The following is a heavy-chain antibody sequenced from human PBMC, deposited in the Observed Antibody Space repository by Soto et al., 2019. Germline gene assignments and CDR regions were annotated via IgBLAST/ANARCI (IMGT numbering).Heavy chain of an antibody. CDR1: GYSFTSYW. D-gene: IGHD3-22*01. CDR2: IYPGDSDT. Sequence: GESLKITCKGSGYSFTSYWIGWVRQMPGKGLEWMGIIYPGDSDTRYSPSFQGQVTISRDNSKNTLYLQMGSLRVEDMAVYYCARPRGGSSGSPGHYYYGMDVWGQGTTVTVSS. CDR3: ARPRGGSSGSPGHYYYGMDV. J-gene: IGHJ6*02. V-gene: IGHV5-51*01.